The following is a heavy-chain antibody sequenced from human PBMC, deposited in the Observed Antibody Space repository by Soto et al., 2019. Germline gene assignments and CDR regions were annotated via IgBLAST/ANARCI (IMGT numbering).Heavy chain of an antibody. Sequence: ASVKVSCKASGYTFTSYGISWVRQAPGQGLEWMGWISAYNGNTNYAQKLQGRVTMTTDTSTSTAYMELRSLRSDDTAVYYCARNQYSSSWYGFDPWGQGTLVTVSS. CDR3: ARNQYSSSWYGFDP. V-gene: IGHV1-18*01. CDR1: GYTFTSYG. D-gene: IGHD6-13*01. J-gene: IGHJ5*02. CDR2: ISAYNGNT.